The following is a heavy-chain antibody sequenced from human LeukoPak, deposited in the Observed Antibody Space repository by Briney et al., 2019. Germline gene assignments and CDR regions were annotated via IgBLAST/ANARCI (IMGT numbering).Heavy chain of an antibody. V-gene: IGHV3-30*02. D-gene: IGHD7-27*01. CDR3: ARGLGISYYYYYGMDV. J-gene: IGHJ6*02. CDR2: IRYDGSNK. CDR1: GFTFSSYG. Sequence: GGSLRLSCAASGFTFSSYGMHWVRQAPGKGLEWVAFIRYDGSNKYYADSVKGRFTISRDNSKNTLYLQMNSLRAEDTAVYYCARGLGISYYYYYGMDVWGQGTTVTVSS.